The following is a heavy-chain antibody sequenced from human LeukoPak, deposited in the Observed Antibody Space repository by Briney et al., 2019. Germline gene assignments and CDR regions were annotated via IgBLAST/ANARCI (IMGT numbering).Heavy chain of an antibody. CDR1: GFTFSSYW. CDR3: ARGYYDILTGYMYYFDH. V-gene: IGHV3-74*01. CDR2: INTDGSST. J-gene: IGHJ4*02. D-gene: IGHD3-9*01. Sequence: GGSLRLSCVASGFTFSSYWMHWVRQAPGKGLVWFSRINTDGSSTSYADSVKGRFTISRDNAKNTLYLQMNSLRAEDTAAYYCARGYYDILTGYMYYFDHWGQGTLVTVSS.